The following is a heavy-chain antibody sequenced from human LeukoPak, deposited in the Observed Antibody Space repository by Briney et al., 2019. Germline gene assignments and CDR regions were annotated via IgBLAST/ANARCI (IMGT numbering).Heavy chain of an antibody. D-gene: IGHD6-13*01. J-gene: IGHJ4*02. Sequence: PGGSLRLSCAASGFTFSSYWMSWVRQAPGKGLEWVANIKQDGSEKYYVDSVKGRFTISRDNAKNSLYLQMNSLRAEDTAVYYCARDPYSSWYVGEIDYWGQGTLVTVSS. CDR2: IKQDGSEK. V-gene: IGHV3-7*01. CDR3: ARDPYSSWYVGEIDY. CDR1: GFTFSSYW.